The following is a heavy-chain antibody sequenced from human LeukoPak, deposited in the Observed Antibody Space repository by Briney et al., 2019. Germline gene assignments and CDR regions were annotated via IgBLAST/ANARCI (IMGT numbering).Heavy chain of an antibody. D-gene: IGHD5-12*01. Sequence: GESLKISCKGSGYSFTTYWIGWVRQMPGKGLEWMGIIYPGDSDTRYSPSFQGQVTISADRSISTAYLQWSSLKASDTAMYYRVRGYSLAYFDYWGQGTLVTVSS. J-gene: IGHJ4*02. CDR1: GYSFTTYW. V-gene: IGHV5-51*03. CDR2: IYPGDSDT. CDR3: VRGYSLAYFDY.